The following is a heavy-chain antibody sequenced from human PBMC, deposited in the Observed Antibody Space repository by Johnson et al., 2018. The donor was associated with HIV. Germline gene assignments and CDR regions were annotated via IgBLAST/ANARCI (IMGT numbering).Heavy chain of an antibody. Sequence: VQLVESGGGLVQPGGSLRLSCVASGFIFSNAWMRWVRQAPGKGLEWVGRIKSKTDGGTTDYAAPVKGRFTISRDNSKNTLYVQMNSLKLEDTAVYYCTTDPRFLEWLLRGGTDPFHIWGQGTMVTVSS. V-gene: IGHV3-15*01. D-gene: IGHD3-3*01. CDR1: GFIFSNAW. CDR2: IKSKTDGGTT. J-gene: IGHJ3*02. CDR3: TTDPRFLEWLLRGGTDPFHI.